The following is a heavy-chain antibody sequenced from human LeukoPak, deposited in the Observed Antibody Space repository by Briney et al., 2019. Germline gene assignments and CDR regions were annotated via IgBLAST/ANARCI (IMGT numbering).Heavy chain of an antibody. CDR2: INPNSGGT. J-gene: IGHJ6*02. Sequence: ASVKVSCKASGYTFTGYYMHWVRQAPGQGLEWMGWINPNSGGTNYAQKFQGRVTMTRDTSISTAYMELSRLRSDDTAVYYCARDLSSSSGYYSPYGMDVWGQGTTVTVSS. CDR3: ARDLSSSSGYYSPYGMDV. CDR1: GYTFTGYY. D-gene: IGHD3-22*01. V-gene: IGHV1-2*02.